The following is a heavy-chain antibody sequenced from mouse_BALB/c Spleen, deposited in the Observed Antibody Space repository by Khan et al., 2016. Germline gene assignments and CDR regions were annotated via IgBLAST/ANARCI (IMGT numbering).Heavy chain of an antibody. CDR3: ASDAQDYDAWFAS. V-gene: IGHV2-9*02. Sequence: VELVESGPGLVAPSQSLSITCTVSGFSLTNSGVHWIRQPPGKGLEWLGVIWPGGSTDYNSALMSRLSITKDNSQNQVFLKMISLQTDDTASYYDASDAQDYDAWFASWGQGTLVIVSA. J-gene: IGHJ3*01. D-gene: IGHD2-4*01. CDR1: GFSLTNSG. CDR2: IWPGGST.